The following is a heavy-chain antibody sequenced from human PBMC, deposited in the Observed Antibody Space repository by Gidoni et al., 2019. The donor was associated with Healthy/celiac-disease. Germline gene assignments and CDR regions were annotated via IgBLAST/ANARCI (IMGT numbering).Heavy chain of an antibody. V-gene: IGHV3-11*01. CDR2: ISSSGSTI. D-gene: IGHD3-22*01. CDR3: ARTNSGSSFDY. CDR1: GLTFSDYY. J-gene: IGHJ4*02. Sequence: QVQPLESGGGLVKPGGSLRFSCAASGLTFSDYYMSWIRQAPGKGLEWVSYISSSGSTIYYADSVEGRFTISRDNAKDSLYLQMNSLRAEDTAVYYCARTNSGSSFDYWGQGTLVTVSS.